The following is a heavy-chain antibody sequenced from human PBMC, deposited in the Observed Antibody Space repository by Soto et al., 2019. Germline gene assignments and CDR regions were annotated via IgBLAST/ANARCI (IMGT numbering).Heavy chain of an antibody. CDR2: MNAKSGDT. D-gene: IGHD3-16*01. V-gene: IGHV1-8*01. J-gene: IGHJ6*02. CDR1: GSTFSAFY. CDR3: ARGNPFNYAGFDV. Sequence: QAHLEQSGAEVKRPGASVKVSCKASGSTFSAFYINWLRQASGQGPEWMGWMNAKSGDTFFAQRFQGKFNRTWETSLSTAYMDVGSLTSDDTAMYYCARGNPFNYAGFDVWVQGTTVAVSS.